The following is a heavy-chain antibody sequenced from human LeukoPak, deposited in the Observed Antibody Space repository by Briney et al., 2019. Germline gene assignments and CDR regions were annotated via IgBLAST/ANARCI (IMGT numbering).Heavy chain of an antibody. CDR1: GFTFDDYG. Sequence: GGSLRLSCAASGFTFDDYGMSWVRQAPGKGLEWVGFIRSKAFGATTDYGASVKGRFTVSRDDSKSIAYLQMNSLRTEDTAVYYCTRDCSGASCYEEMDYWGQGTLVTVSS. D-gene: IGHD2-15*01. CDR3: TRDCSGASCYEEMDY. J-gene: IGHJ4*02. CDR2: IRSKAFGATT. V-gene: IGHV3-49*04.